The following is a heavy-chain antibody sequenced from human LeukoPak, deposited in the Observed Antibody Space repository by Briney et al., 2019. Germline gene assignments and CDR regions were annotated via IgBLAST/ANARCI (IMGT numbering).Heavy chain of an antibody. Sequence: SQTLSLTCAVSGVSISSGGYSWSWIRQPPGKGLEWIGYIYHSGSTYYNPSLKSRVTISVDRSKNQFSLKLSSVTAADTAVYYCASVSYDFWSGYYLDYWGQGTLVTVSS. CDR2: IYHSGST. V-gene: IGHV4-30-2*01. D-gene: IGHD3-3*01. J-gene: IGHJ4*02. CDR3: ASVSYDFWSGYYLDY. CDR1: GVSISSGGYS.